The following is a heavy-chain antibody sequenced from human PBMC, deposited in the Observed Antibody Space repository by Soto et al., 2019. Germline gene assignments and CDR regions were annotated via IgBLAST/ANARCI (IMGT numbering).Heavy chain of an antibody. CDR2: IWGDGTNE. V-gene: IGHV3-33*01. D-gene: IGHD6-13*01. CDR3: AVLHSTSRSYFDS. J-gene: IGHJ4*02. CDR1: GFTFTSYG. Sequence: QVQLEESGGGVVQPGRSLRLSCAASGFTFTSYGMHWVRQAPGKGLEWVALIWGDGTNEDYAESVKGRFTISRDNSRNTLFLPMNNLRAEDTAVYYCAVLHSTSRSYFDSWGQGTLVTVSS.